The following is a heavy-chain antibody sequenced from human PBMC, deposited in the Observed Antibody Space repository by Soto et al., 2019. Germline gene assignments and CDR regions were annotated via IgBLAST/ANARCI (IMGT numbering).Heavy chain of an antibody. J-gene: IGHJ4*02. V-gene: IGHV1-8*01. Sequence: QVQLVQSGAEVKKPGASVKVSCKATGYTFTTYDLNWVRQATGQGLEWMGWMNPNSGDTGYAQKFQGRVTMTRDTSISTAYMELSTLTSEDTAVYYCVRGLEWLRNYWGQGTLVTGSS. CDR3: VRGLEWLRNY. CDR1: GYTFTTYD. CDR2: MNPNSGDT. D-gene: IGHD5-12*01.